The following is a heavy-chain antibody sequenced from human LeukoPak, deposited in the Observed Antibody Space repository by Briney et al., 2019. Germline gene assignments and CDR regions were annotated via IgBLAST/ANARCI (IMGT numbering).Heavy chain of an antibody. CDR3: ARGRINYDILTGYYPL. CDR1: GFTFSSYW. D-gene: IGHD3-9*01. CDR2: INSDGSST. V-gene: IGHV3-74*01. Sequence: PGGSLRLSCAASGFTFSSYWMHWVRQAPGKGLVWVSRINSDGSSTSYADSVKGRFTISRDNAKNTLYLQKNSLRAEDTAVYYCARGRINYDILTGYYPLWGRGTLVTVSS. J-gene: IGHJ2*01.